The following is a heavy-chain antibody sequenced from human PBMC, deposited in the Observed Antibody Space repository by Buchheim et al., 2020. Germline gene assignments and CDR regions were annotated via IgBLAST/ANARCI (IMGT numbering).Heavy chain of an antibody. CDR3: ARGGDFWSGYPLDY. CDR2: IYYSGST. J-gene: IGHJ4*02. CDR1: GGSISSGGYS. V-gene: IGHV4-30-4*07. Sequence: QVQLQESGPGLVKPSQTLSLTCAVSGGSISSGGYSWSWIRQPPGKGLEWIGYIYYSGSTYYNPSLTSRVTLSVDTSKNQFSLKLSSVTAADTAVYYCARGGDFWSGYPLDYWGQGT. D-gene: IGHD3-3*01.